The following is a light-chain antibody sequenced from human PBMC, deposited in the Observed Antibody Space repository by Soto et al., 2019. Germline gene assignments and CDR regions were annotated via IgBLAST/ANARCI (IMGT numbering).Light chain of an antibody. CDR1: SSDVGGYNY. CDR2: DVS. CDR3: SSYRSSGTLV. Sequence: QPVLTQPASVSGSPGQSITISCTGTSSDVGGYNYVSWYQQHPGKAPKLMIYDVSNRPSGVSNRFSGSKSGNTASLTISGLQAEDEADYYCSSYRSSGTLVFGTGTKLTVL. J-gene: IGLJ1*01. V-gene: IGLV2-14*01.